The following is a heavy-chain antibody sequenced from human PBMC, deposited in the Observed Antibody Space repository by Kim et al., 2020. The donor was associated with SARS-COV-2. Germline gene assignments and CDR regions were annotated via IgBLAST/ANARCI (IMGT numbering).Heavy chain of an antibody. Sequence: GGSLRLSCTTSGFTFTGHAMSWVRQAPGKGLEWVSSIDGSDGTTYYADSVKGRFSISRDDSKNTLYLQMSALRADDTAAYYCLKGGWGWTWYSWGQGTQV. J-gene: IGHJ4*02. CDR3: LKGGWGWTWYS. D-gene: IGHD6-13*01. CDR2: IDGSDGTT. CDR1: GFTFTGHA. V-gene: IGHV3-23*01.